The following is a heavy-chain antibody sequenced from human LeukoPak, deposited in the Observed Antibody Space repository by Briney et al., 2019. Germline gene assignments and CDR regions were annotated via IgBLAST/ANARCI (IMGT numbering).Heavy chain of an antibody. CDR3: ARGGASSWYGNNWFDP. J-gene: IGHJ5*02. Sequence: ASVKVSCKASGYTFTGYYMHWVRQAPGQGLEWMGWINSNSGGTNYAQKFQGRVTMTRDTSISTAYMELSRLRSDDTAVYYCARGGASSWYGNNWFDPWGQGTLVTVSS. V-gene: IGHV1-2*02. D-gene: IGHD6-13*01. CDR2: INSNSGGT. CDR1: GYTFTGYY.